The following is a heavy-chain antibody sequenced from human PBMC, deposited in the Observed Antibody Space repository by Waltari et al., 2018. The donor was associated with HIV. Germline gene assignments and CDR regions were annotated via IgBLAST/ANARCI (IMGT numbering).Heavy chain of an antibody. Sequence: QVQLLQSGSEVKRPGASVKVSCKTSGYPFTDYGISWVRQAPRPGLEWLGWNSTSNGNTKFAQTLQARISMTIDTSRHTAYMDLRSLRSDDTAVYYCARGDRAFDVWGKGTIVSVSS. CDR1: GYPFTDYG. CDR3: ARGDRAFDV. V-gene: IGHV1-18*01. J-gene: IGHJ3*01. CDR2: NSTSNGNT.